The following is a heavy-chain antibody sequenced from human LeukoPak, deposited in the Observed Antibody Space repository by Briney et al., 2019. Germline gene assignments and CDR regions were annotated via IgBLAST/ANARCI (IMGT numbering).Heavy chain of an antibody. CDR3: ARDIRKYVPVVANTSCYYYYGMDV. J-gene: IGHJ6*02. CDR1: GFTVSSNY. CDR2: IYSGGST. V-gene: IGHV3-53*01. Sequence: GGSLRLSCAASGFTVSSNYMSWVRQAPGKGLEWVSVIYSGGSTYYADSVKGRFTISRDNSKNTLYLQMNSLRAEDTAVYYCARDIRKYVPVVANTSCYYYYGMDVWGQGTTVTVSS. D-gene: IGHD3-10*02.